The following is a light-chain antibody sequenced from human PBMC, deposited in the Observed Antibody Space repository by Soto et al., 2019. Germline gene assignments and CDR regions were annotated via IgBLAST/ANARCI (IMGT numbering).Light chain of an antibody. V-gene: IGLV1-40*01. J-gene: IGLJ3*02. CDR2: GNS. CDR3: QSYDSSLSVV. CDR1: SSNIGAGYD. Sequence: QSVLTQPPSVSGAPGQRVTISCTGSSSNIGAGYDVHWYQQLPVTAPKLLIYGNSNRPSGVPDRCSGSKSGTSASLAITGLQAEDEADYYCQSYDSSLSVVFGGGTKVTVL.